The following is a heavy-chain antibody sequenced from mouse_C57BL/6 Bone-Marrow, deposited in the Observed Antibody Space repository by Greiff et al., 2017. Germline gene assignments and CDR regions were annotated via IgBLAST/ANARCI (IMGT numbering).Heavy chain of an antibody. J-gene: IGHJ2*01. V-gene: IGHV1-72*01. Sequence: QVQLQQPGAELVKPGASVKLSCKASGYTFTSYWMHWVKQRPGRGLEWIGRIDPNSGGTKYNEKFKSKATLTVDKPSSTAYMQLSSLTSEDSAVYYCARNMGITTVVPFDYWGQGTTRTVSS. D-gene: IGHD1-1*01. CDR2: IDPNSGGT. CDR3: ARNMGITTVVPFDY. CDR1: GYTFTSYW.